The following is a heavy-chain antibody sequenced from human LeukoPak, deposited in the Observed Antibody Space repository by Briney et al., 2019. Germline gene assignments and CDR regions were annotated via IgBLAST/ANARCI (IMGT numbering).Heavy chain of an antibody. CDR1: GGTFSSYA. CDR3: ARTLGFLEWLFVFDY. Sequence: GASVKVSCKASGGTFSSYAISWVRQAPGQGLEWMGGIIPIFGTANYAQKFQGRVTITADESTSTAYMELSSLRSEDTAVYYCARTLGFLEWLFVFDYWGQGTLVTVSS. J-gene: IGHJ4*02. D-gene: IGHD3-3*01. V-gene: IGHV1-69*13. CDR2: IIPIFGTA.